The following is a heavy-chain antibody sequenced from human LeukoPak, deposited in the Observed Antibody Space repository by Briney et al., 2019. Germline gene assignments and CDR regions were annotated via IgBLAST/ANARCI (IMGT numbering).Heavy chain of an antibody. Sequence: SQTLSLTCTVSGGSISSGDYYWSWIRQPPGKGLEWFAYMYYSGSTYYNPSLKSRVTMSADTSKNQLSLKLSSVTAADTAVYYCARPYYYDSRIDPWGQGILVTVSS. CDR2: MYYSGST. CDR3: ARPYYYDSRIDP. J-gene: IGHJ5*02. V-gene: IGHV4-30-4*01. CDR1: GGSISSGDYY. D-gene: IGHD3-22*01.